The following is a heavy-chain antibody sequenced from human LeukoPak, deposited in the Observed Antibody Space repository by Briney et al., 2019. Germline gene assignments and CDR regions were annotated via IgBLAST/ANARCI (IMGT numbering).Heavy chain of an antibody. CDR1: GYTFTGYY. Sequence: ASVKVSCKASGYTFTGYYMHWVRQAPGQGLEWMGWMNPNSGNTGYAQKFQGRVTITRNTSISTAYMELSSLRSEDTAVYYCARGGGYDGGNNDAFDIWGQGTMVTVSS. J-gene: IGHJ3*02. CDR3: ARGGGYDGGNNDAFDI. V-gene: IGHV1-8*03. D-gene: IGHD4-23*01. CDR2: MNPNSGNT.